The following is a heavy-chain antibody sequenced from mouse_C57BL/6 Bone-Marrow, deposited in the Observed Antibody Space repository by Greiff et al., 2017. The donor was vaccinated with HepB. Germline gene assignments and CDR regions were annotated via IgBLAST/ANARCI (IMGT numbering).Heavy chain of an antibody. CDR1: GFTFSDYG. V-gene: IGHV5-17*01. Sequence: EVKLVESGGGLVKPGGSLKLSCAASGFTFSDYGMHSVRQAPEKGLEWVAYISSGSSTIYYADTVKGRFTISRDNAKNTLFLQMTSLRSEDTAMYYCARRVNYFDYWGQGTTLTVSS. D-gene: IGHD2-5*01. CDR2: ISSGSSTI. J-gene: IGHJ2*01. CDR3: ARRVNYFDY.